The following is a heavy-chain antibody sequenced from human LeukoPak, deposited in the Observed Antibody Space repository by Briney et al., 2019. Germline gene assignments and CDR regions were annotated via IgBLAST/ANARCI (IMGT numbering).Heavy chain of an antibody. CDR1: GGSLSTVHW. V-gene: IGHV4-4*02. J-gene: IGHJ4*01. D-gene: IGHD3-16*01. CDR2: IYHRGNS. Sequence: SGTLSLTCAVSGGSLSTVHWWNWVRQSPGKGLEGIGEIYHRGNSNYNPSLKSRVSISVDTSKNQFSLKVTSLTAADTAVYYCARAFHPPDFAFGRAPYYFDLWGQGTLVTVSS. CDR3: ARAFHPPDFAFGRAPYYFDL.